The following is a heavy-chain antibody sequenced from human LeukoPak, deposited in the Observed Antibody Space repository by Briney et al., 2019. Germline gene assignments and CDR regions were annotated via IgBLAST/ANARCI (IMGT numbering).Heavy chain of an antibody. Sequence: SETLSLTCTVSGGSISTYYWSWIRQPPGKGLEWIGYIYYSGSTNYNPSLKSRVTISVDTSKNQFSLKLSSVTAADTAVYYCARGWDPSSSWTTQADYWGQGTLVTVSS. V-gene: IGHV4-59*12. D-gene: IGHD6-13*01. CDR1: GGSISTYY. CDR3: ARGWDPSSSWTTQADY. J-gene: IGHJ4*02. CDR2: IYYSGST.